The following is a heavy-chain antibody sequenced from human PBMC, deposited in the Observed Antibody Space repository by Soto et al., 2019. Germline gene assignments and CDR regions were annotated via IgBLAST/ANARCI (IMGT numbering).Heavy chain of an antibody. CDR3: ARVAPTGPYYYYGMDV. CDR2: INPSGGST. J-gene: IGHJ6*02. Sequence: SVKVSCKASGYTFTSYYMHWVRQAPGQGLECMGIINPSGGSTSYAQKFQGRVTMTRDTSTSTVYMELSRLRSEDTPVYYCARVAPTGPYYYYGMDVWGQGTTVTVSS. D-gene: IGHD7-27*01. CDR1: GYTFTSYY. V-gene: IGHV1-46*01.